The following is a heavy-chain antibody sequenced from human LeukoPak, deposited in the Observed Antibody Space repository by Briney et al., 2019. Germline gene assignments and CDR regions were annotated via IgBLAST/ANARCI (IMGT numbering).Heavy chain of an antibody. V-gene: IGHV3-23*01. CDR1: GFTFSSYA. D-gene: IGHD6-19*01. J-gene: IGHJ4*02. Sequence: GGSLRLSCAASGFTFSSYAMSWVRQAPGKGLEWVSAISGSGGSTYYADSVKGRFTISRDNSKNALYLQMNSLRAEDTAVYYCARDEIAVAGFDYWGQGTLVTVSS. CDR2: ISGSGGST. CDR3: ARDEIAVAGFDY.